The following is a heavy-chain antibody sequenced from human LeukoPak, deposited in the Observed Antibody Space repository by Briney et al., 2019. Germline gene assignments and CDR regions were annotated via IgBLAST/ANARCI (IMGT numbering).Heavy chain of an antibody. CDR3: ASGVVVPAAFMDV. D-gene: IGHD2-2*01. CDR2: IYYSGST. Sequence: PSETLSLTCAVSGDSIRSYYWSWVRQPPGKGLEWIGYIYYSGSTNYSPSLKSRVTISLDTSKNQFSLKLSSVTAADTAVYYCASGVVVPAAFMDVWGKGTTVTASS. CDR1: GDSIRSYY. V-gene: IGHV4-59*01. J-gene: IGHJ6*03.